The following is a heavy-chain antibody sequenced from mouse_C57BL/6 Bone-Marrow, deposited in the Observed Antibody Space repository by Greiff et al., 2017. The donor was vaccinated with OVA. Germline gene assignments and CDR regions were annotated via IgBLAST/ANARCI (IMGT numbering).Heavy chain of an antibody. D-gene: IGHD2-2*01. CDR1: GYTFTSYW. CDR3: ARRLRAMDY. CDR2: IYPSDSET. J-gene: IGHJ4*01. Sequence: QLQQPGAELVRPGSSVKLSCKASGYTFTSYWMDWVKQRPGQGLEWIGNIYPSDSETHYNQKFKDKATLTVDKSSSTAYMQLSSLTSEDSAVYYCARRLRAMDYWGQGTSVTVSS. V-gene: IGHV1-61*01.